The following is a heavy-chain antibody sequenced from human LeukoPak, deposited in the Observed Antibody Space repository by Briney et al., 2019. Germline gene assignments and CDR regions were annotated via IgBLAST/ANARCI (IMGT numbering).Heavy chain of an antibody. CDR3: AKGMVRGVILKGFDY. Sequence: GSLRLSCAASGFTFSSYGVSWVRQAPGKGLEWVSSIRAGGDNTYYADSVKGRFTISRDNSKNTLYLQMNSLRAEDTAVYYCAKGMVRGVILKGFDYWGQGTLVTVSS. V-gene: IGHV3-23*01. CDR1: GFTFSSYG. J-gene: IGHJ4*02. D-gene: IGHD3-10*01. CDR2: IRAGGDNT.